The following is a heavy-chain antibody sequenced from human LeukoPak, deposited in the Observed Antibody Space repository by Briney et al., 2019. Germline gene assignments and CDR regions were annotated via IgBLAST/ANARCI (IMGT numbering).Heavy chain of an antibody. CDR2: IYYSGST. CDR1: GGSISSYY. CDR3: ARDNGSSPLYYFDY. V-gene: IGHV4-59*01. D-gene: IGHD2-8*01. Sequence: SETLSLTCTVSGGSISSYYWSWIRLPPGKGLEWIGYIYYSGSTNYNPSLKSRVTISVDTSKNQFSLKLSSVTAADTAVYYCARDNGSSPLYYFDYWGQGTLVTVSS. J-gene: IGHJ4*02.